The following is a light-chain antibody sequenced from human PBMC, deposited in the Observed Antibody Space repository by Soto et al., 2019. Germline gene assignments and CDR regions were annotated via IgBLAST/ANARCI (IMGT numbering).Light chain of an antibody. CDR3: QQYGSSPT. V-gene: IGKV3D-20*01. CDR2: DTS. Sequence: EIVLTQSPATLSSSPGERATLSCRASQSINSNYLARYQQKPGLAPSLVIYDTSRRASGIPDRLTGSGSGTDFTLTISRLEPEDSAIYYCQQYGSSPTFGQGTRLEIK. J-gene: IGKJ5*01. CDR1: QSINSNY.